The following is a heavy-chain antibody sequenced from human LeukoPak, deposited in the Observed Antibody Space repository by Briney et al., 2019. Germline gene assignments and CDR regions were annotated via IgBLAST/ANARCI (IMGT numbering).Heavy chain of an antibody. D-gene: IGHD4-17*01. V-gene: IGHV3-48*04. CDR2: ISSSSTI. CDR1: GFTFSSYS. J-gene: IGHJ4*02. CDR3: ARSPTTRERTVTGY. Sequence: GGSLRLSCAASGFTFSSYSMNWVRQAPGKGLEWVSYISSSSTIYYADSVKGRFTISRDNAKNSLYLQMNSLRAEDTAVYYCARSPTTRERTVTGYWGQGTLVTVSS.